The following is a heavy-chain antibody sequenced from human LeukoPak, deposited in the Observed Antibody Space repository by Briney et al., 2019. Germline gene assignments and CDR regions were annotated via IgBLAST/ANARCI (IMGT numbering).Heavy chain of an antibody. CDR3: ARDWREMVRGVISPWYYYMDV. D-gene: IGHD3-10*01. J-gene: IGHJ6*03. Sequence: ASVKVSCKASGYTFTGYYMHWVRQAPGQGLEWMGWINPNSGGTNYAKKFKGRVTMTRDTSIRTAYMELSRLRSDDTAVYYCARDWREMVRGVISPWYYYMDVWGKGTTVTVSS. CDR2: INPNSGGT. V-gene: IGHV1-2*02. CDR1: GYTFTGYY.